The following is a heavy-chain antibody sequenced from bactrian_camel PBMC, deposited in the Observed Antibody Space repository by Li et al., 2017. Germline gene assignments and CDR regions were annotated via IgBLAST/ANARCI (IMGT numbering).Heavy chain of an antibody. V-gene: IGHV3S6*01. D-gene: IGHD2*01. CDR1: GYSVSSYC. J-gene: IGHJ6*01. CDR3: AATYSTYCSSRYAATFGF. Sequence: VQLVESGGGSVQTGGSLRLSCSVSGYSVSSYCMGWFRQAPGKEREGVAVLSRDSGGPYYADSVKGRFTISRDTSKNTLDLQLSNLKPEDTATYYCAATYSTYCSSRYAATFGFRGRGTQVTVS. CDR2: LSRDSGGP.